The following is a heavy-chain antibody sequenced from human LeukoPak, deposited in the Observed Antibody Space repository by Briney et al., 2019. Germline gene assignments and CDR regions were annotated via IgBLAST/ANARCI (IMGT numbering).Heavy chain of an antibody. CDR1: GGSISSSNW. CDR3: AREYGSGSYYYYCMDV. CDR2: IYHSGST. Sequence: SETLSLTCAVSGGSISSSNWWSWVRQPPGKGLEWIGEIYHSGSTNYNPSLKSRVTISVDKSKNQFSLKLSSVTAADTAVYYCAREYGSGSYYYYCMDVWGKGTTVTVSS. V-gene: IGHV4-4*02. D-gene: IGHD3-10*01. J-gene: IGHJ6*03.